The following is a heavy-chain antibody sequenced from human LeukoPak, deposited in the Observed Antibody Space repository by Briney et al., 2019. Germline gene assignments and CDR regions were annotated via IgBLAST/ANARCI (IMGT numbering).Heavy chain of an antibody. V-gene: IGHV3-15*01. Sequence: PGGSLRLSCAASGFTFSSYNMNWVRQAPGKGLEWVGRIKSKTDGGTTDYAAPVKGRFTISRDDSKNTLYLQMNSLKTEDTAVYYCTTDSGSYYRPTFFDYWGQGTLVTVSS. CDR2: IKSKTDGGTT. J-gene: IGHJ4*02. CDR1: GFTFSSYN. D-gene: IGHD1-26*01. CDR3: TTDSGSYYRPTFFDY.